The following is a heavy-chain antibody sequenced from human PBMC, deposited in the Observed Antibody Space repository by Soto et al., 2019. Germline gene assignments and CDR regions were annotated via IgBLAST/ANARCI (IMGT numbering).Heavy chain of an antibody. CDR3: ARGRYGDY. V-gene: IGHV1-18*01. J-gene: IGHJ4*02. Sequence: QVHLVQSGAEVKKPGASVKVSCKCSGYTFTSYGITWVRQAPGQGLEWMGWISAHNGNTNYAQKLQGRVTVTRDTSTSTADMELRSLRSGDTAVYYCARGRYGDYWGQGALVTVSS. D-gene: IGHD1-1*01. CDR1: GYTFTSYG. CDR2: ISAHNGNT.